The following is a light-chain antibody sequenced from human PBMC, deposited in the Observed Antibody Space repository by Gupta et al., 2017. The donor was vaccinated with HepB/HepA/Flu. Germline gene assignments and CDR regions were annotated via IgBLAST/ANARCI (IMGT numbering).Light chain of an antibody. J-gene: IGKJ3*01. CDR2: DAS. CDR1: QSVSSY. Sequence: EIVLTQSPATLSLSPGERATLSCRASQSVSSYLAWYQQKPSQAPRLLIYDASNRATGIPARFSGSGSGTDFTLTISSLEPEDFAVYYCQQRSNWPPLFTFGPETKVDIK. V-gene: IGKV3-11*01. CDR3: QQRSNWPPLFT.